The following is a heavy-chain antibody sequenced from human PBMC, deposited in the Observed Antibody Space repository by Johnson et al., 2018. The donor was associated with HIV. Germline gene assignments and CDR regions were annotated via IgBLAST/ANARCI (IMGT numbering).Heavy chain of an antibody. D-gene: IGHD6-13*01. V-gene: IGHV3-9*01. CDR1: GFTFDDYA. CDR3: ARVRAAAVSDAFDI. CDR2: ISWNSGSI. J-gene: IGHJ3*02. Sequence: VQLVESGGGLVQPGRSLRLSCAASGFTFDDYAMNWVRQAPGKGLEWVSGISWNSGSIGYADSVKGRFTISRDNAKNSLYLQMNSLRADDTALYYCARVRAAAVSDAFDIWGQGTMVTVSS.